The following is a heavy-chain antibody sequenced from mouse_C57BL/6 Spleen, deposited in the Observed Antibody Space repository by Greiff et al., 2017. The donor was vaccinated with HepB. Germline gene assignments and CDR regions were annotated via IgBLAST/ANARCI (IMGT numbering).Heavy chain of an antibody. J-gene: IGHJ2*01. V-gene: IGHV1-81*01. Sequence: VQLQQSGAELARPGASVKLSCKASGYTFTSYGISWVKQRTGQGLEWIGEIYPRSGNTYYNEKFKGKATLTADKSSSTAYMELRSLTSEDSAVYFCARESYGPRRDYFDYWGQGTTLTVSS. CDR3: ARESYGPRRDYFDY. CDR1: GYTFTSYG. CDR2: IYPRSGNT. D-gene: IGHD2-12*01.